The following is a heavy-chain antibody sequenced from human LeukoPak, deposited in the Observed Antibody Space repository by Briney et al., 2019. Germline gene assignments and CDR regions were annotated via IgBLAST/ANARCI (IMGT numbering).Heavy chain of an antibody. Sequence: GGSLRLSCAAAGFTFSSYSMNWVRQAPGKGLEWVSYISSSSSTIYYADSVKGRFTISRDNAKNSLYLQMNSLRAEDTAVYYCASSRSHSDYYDSSGYWGQGTLVTVSS. D-gene: IGHD3-22*01. CDR1: GFTFSSYS. CDR3: ASSRSHSDYYDSSGY. CDR2: ISSSSSTI. V-gene: IGHV3-48*01. J-gene: IGHJ4*02.